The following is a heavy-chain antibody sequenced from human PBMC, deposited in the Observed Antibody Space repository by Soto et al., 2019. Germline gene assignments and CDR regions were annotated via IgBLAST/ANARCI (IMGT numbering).Heavy chain of an antibody. D-gene: IGHD6-19*01. V-gene: IGHV3-11*03. CDR3: ARQTPYSSGWFRTDWFDP. CDR2: ISPGSRYP. J-gene: IGHJ5*02. Sequence: GGSLRLSCAGSGFTFGDSYMSWIRQAPGKGLEWLSYISPGSRYPAYADSVKGRFTISRDNAKRSLYLQMMSLKASDTAMYYCARQTPYSSGWFRTDWFDPWGQGTLVTVSS. CDR1: GFTFGDSY.